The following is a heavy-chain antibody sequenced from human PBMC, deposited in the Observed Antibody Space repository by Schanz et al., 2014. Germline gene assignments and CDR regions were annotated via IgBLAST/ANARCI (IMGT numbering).Heavy chain of an antibody. CDR3: ARSRGLYDTSGYEPYDY. CDR2: ISRDGTTS. CDR1: GFIFNDYY. D-gene: IGHD3-22*01. Sequence: QVQLVESGGGLVKPGGSLRLSCAASGFIFNDYYMNWIRQAPGKGLEWLSYISRDGTTSYYAASVKGRFTISRDNAKNSLYLQMNRQRDEDTAVYFCARSRGLYDTSGYEPYDYWGQGTLATVSS. V-gene: IGHV3-11*04. J-gene: IGHJ4*02.